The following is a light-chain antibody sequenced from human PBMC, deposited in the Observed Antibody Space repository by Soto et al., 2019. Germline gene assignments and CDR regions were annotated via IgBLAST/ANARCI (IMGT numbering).Light chain of an antibody. CDR1: NIGSKN. J-gene: IGLJ1*01. Sequence: SYELTQPLSVSVALGQTARIPCGGNNIGSKNVHWYQQRPGQAPVLVIYRDTNRPSGVPERFSGSNSGNTATLTISRAQAGDEADYYCQVWDNNSYVFGAGTKLTVL. CDR2: RDT. CDR3: QVWDNNSYV. V-gene: IGLV3-9*01.